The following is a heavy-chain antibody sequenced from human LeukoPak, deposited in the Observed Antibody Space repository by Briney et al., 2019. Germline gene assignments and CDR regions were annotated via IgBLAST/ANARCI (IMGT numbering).Heavy chain of an antibody. V-gene: IGHV6-1*01. Sequence: SQTLSLTCAISGDSVCSNSAAWNWIRQSPSRGLEWLGRTYYRSKWYNDYAVSVKSRITIHPDTSKNQFSLQLNSVTPEDTAVYYCARERIAAAGTIYYYYGMDVWGQGTTVTVSS. J-gene: IGHJ6*02. CDR2: TYYRSKWYN. D-gene: IGHD6-13*01. CDR1: GDSVCSNSAA. CDR3: ARERIAAAGTIYYYYGMDV.